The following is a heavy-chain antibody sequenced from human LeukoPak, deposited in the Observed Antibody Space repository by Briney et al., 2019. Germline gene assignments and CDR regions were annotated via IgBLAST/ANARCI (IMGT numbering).Heavy chain of an antibody. CDR2: IYYSGST. J-gene: IGHJ4*02. D-gene: IGHD3-3*01. CDR1: GGSISSYY. V-gene: IGHV4-59*01. Sequence: SETLSLTCTVSGGSISSYYWSWIRQPPGKGLEWIGYIYYSGSTNYNPSLKSRVTISVDTSKNQFSLKLSSVTAADTAVYYCARHSPFLEWLSFDYWGQGTLVTVSS. CDR3: ARHSPFLEWLSFDY.